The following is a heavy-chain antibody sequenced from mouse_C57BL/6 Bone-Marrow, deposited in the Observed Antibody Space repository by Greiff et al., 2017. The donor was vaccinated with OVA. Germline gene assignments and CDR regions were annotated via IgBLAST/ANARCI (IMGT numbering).Heavy chain of an antibody. Sequence: DVMLVESGGGLVQPGGSLKLSCAASGFTFSDYYMYWVRQTPEKRLEWVAYISNGGGSTYYPDTVKGRFTISRDNAKNTLYLQMSRLKSEDTAMYYCARQRFITTVVATEGYFDVWGTGTTVTVSS. V-gene: IGHV5-12*01. J-gene: IGHJ1*03. CDR2: ISNGGGST. D-gene: IGHD1-1*01. CDR1: GFTFSDYY. CDR3: ARQRFITTVVATEGYFDV.